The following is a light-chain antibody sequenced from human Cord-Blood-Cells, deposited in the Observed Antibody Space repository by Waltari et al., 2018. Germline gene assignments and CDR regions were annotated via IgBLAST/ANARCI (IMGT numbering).Light chain of an antibody. CDR2: GAP. J-gene: IGKJ4*01. CDR3: QQYAGLPPP. Sequence: VFTQSPGTLSLSPGERATLSCRASQSVSSSYLPWYQQKPGQAAKLLIYGAPSRATGIPDRLSGSGCGTVFTLTISRLGPEGCAVYYCQQYAGLPPPVGRGTKVEI. CDR1: QSVSSSY. V-gene: IGKV3-20*01.